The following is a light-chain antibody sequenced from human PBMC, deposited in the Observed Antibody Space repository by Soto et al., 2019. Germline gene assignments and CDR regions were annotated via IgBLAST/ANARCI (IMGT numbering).Light chain of an antibody. J-gene: IGKJ1*01. V-gene: IGKV3-20*01. CDR3: QQYTAWPLT. CDR1: KSVSSN. Sequence: EIVLTQSPGTLSLSPGERVTLSCRASKSVSSNLAWYQQKPGKAPRLLIHGIYNRATGVPDRLSGSGSGTDFTLTISRLEPEDFAVYYCQQYTAWPLTFGQGTQVDIK. CDR2: GIY.